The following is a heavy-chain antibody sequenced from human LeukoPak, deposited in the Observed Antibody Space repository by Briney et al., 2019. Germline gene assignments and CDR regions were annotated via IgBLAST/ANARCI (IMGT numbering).Heavy chain of an antibody. J-gene: IGHJ3*02. CDR1: GGTFSSYA. CDR2: IIPIFGTA. V-gene: IGHV1-69*13. Sequence: SVKVSCKASGGTFSSYAISWVRQAPGQGLEWMGGIIPIFGTANYAQKFQGRVTITADESTSTAYMELSSLRSEDTAVYYCARVARDDSSGSVGAFDIWGQGTMVTVSS. D-gene: IGHD3-22*01. CDR3: ARVARDDSSGSVGAFDI.